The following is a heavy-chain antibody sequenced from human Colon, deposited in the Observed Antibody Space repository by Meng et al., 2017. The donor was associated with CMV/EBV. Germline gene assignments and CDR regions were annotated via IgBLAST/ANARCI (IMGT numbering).Heavy chain of an antibody. Sequence: TASCKASGYTFTNYHIHWGRQAPGQGLEWMGWINTNTDNPTYAQGLTGRFAFSLDTSVSTAYLQITDVKPEDTAMYYCANTLGAGAWGQGTLVTVSS. CDR2: INTNTDNP. J-gene: IGHJ5*02. V-gene: IGHV7-4-1*02. CDR3: ANTLGAGA. CDR1: GYTFTNYH. D-gene: IGHD3-16*01.